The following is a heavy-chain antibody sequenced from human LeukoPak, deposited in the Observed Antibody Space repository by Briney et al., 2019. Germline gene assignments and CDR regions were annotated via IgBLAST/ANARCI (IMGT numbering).Heavy chain of an antibody. Sequence: ASVKVSCKASGYTFTSYYMHWVRQAPGQGLEWMGIINPSGGSTSYAQKFQGRVTMTRDTSTSTVYMELSSLRSEDTAVYYCAREALRYFDWLFQPLDYWGQGTLATVSS. D-gene: IGHD3-9*01. CDR1: GYTFTSYY. CDR3: AREALRYFDWLFQPLDY. CDR2: INPSGGST. V-gene: IGHV1-46*01. J-gene: IGHJ4*02.